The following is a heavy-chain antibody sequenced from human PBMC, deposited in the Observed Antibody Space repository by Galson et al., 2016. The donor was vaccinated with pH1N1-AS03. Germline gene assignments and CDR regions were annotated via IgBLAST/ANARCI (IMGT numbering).Heavy chain of an antibody. CDR2: ITPIFGTT. Sequence: SVKVSCKASGGTHSIYAISWVRLVPGQGLEWMGGITPIFGTTNYAQKFQGRVTITADDSTDTVYMELKSLISEDTAVYYCARVEMGSDSIDYQFYAMGVWGQGTTVTVSS. J-gene: IGHJ6*02. CDR1: GGTHSIYA. CDR3: ARVEMGSDSIDYQFYAMGV. D-gene: IGHD4/OR15-4a*01. V-gene: IGHV1-69*13.